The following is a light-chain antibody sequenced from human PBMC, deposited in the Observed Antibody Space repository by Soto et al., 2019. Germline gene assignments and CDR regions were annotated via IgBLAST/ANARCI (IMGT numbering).Light chain of an antibody. CDR3: ATWDSTLNAAV. CDR2: ENN. V-gene: IGLV1-51*01. Sequence: QSVLTQPPSVSAAPGQKVTISCSGSSSNIGNKYVSWYQQLPGTAPKFLIYENNKRPSGIPDRFSGSKSGTSATLGITGLQTGDEAYYFCATWDSTLNAAVFGGGTKLTVL. J-gene: IGLJ2*01. CDR1: SSNIGNKY.